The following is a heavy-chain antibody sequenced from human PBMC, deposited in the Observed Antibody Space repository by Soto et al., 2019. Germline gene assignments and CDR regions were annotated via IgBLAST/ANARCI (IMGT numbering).Heavy chain of an antibody. D-gene: IGHD2-2*01. CDR3: ERAGRGVVEPAATPAYYYYYGMDV. CDR1: GFTFSSYW. J-gene: IGHJ6*02. V-gene: IGHV3-7*01. CDR2: IKQDGSEK. Sequence: EVQLVESGGGLVQPGGSLRLSCAASGFTFSSYWMSWVRQAPGKGLEWVANIKQDGSEKYYVDSVKGRFTISRDNAKNSLYLQMNSLRAEDTAVYYCERAGRGVVEPAATPAYYYYYGMDVWGQGTTVTVSS.